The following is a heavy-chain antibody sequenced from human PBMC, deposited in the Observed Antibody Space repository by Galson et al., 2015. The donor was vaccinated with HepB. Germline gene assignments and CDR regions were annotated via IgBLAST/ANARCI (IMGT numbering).Heavy chain of an antibody. J-gene: IGHJ6*02. CDR1: GSTFTSYD. D-gene: IGHD1-26*01. Sequence: SVKVSCKASGSTFTSYDINWVRQATGQGLEWMGWMNPNSGNTGYAQKFQGRVTMTRNTSISTAYMELSSLRSEDTAVYYCARTGIWWELPDYYYYYGMDVWGQGTTVTVSS. CDR2: MNPNSGNT. V-gene: IGHV1-8*01. CDR3: ARTGIWWELPDYYYYYGMDV.